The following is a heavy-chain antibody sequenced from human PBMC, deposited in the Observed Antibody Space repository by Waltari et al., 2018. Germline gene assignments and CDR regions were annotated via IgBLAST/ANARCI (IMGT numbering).Heavy chain of an antibody. V-gene: IGHV4-34*01. CDR1: GGSFSGYY. J-gene: IGHJ4*02. CDR2: INHSGST. CDR3: AREMGSGWYRSCFGY. Sequence: QVQLQQWGAGLLKPSETLSLTCAVYGGSFSGYYWSWIRQPPGKGLEWIGEINHSGSTNYNPSLKSRVTISVDTSKNQFSLKLSSVTAADTAVYYCAREMGSGWYRSCFGYWGQGTLVTVSS. D-gene: IGHD6-19*01.